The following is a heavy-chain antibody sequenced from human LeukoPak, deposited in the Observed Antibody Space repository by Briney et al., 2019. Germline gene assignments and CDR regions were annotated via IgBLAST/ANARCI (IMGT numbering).Heavy chain of an antibody. D-gene: IGHD5-12*01. CDR2: TYYRSKWYN. J-gene: IGHJ4*02. V-gene: IGHV6-1*01. CDR1: GDSVSSNNAA. Sequence: QSQTLSLTCAISGDSVSSNNAAWSWIRQSPSRGLEWLGRTYYRSKWYNDYGVSVKSRVTINPDTSKNQFSLQLKSVTPEDTAVYYCARENSAYPGVDFWGQGTLVTVSS. CDR3: ARENSAYPGVDF.